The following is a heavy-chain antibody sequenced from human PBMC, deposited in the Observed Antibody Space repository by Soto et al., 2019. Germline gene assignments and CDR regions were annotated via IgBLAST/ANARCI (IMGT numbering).Heavy chain of an antibody. CDR2: ISYDGSNK. CDR1: GFTFSSYG. J-gene: IGHJ4*02. V-gene: IGHV3-30*18. Sequence: GGSLRLSCAASGFTFSSYGMHWVRQAPGKGLEWVAVISYDGSNKYYADSVKGRFTISRDNSRNTLYLQMNSLRAEDTAVYYCAKDSICYYGSGSPTDYWGQGTLVTVSS. D-gene: IGHD3-10*01. CDR3: AKDSICYYGSGSPTDY.